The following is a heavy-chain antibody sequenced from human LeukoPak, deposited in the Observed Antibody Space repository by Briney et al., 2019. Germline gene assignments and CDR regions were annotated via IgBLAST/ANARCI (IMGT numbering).Heavy chain of an antibody. CDR2: ISSSSSYI. D-gene: IGHD5-18*01. V-gene: IGHV3-21*01. CDR3: AKDTAMVYNPPNYYSDY. CDR1: GFTFSSYS. J-gene: IGHJ4*02. Sequence: PGGSLRLSCAASGFTFSSYSMNWVRQAPGKGLEWVSSISSSSSYIYYADSVKGRFTISRDNSKNTIYLQMNSLRAEDTAVYYCAKDTAMVYNPPNYYSDYWGQGTLVTVSS.